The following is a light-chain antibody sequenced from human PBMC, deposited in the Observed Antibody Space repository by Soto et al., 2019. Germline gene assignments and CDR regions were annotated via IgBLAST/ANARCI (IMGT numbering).Light chain of an antibody. CDR1: QSVSSNY. J-gene: IGKJ2*01. CDR3: RQYGGSPRT. Sequence: EIVLTQSPGTLSLSPGERATLSCRASQSVSSNYLAWYQQKPGQAPRLLIYGASNRATGIPDRFSGSGSGTDFTLTISRLEPEDFAVYYCRQYGGSPRTFGQGTKLEIK. V-gene: IGKV3-20*01. CDR2: GAS.